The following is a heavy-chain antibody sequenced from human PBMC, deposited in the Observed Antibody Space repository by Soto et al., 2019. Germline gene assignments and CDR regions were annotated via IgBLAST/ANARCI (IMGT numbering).Heavy chain of an antibody. CDR1: GYSLTELA. V-gene: IGHV1-24*01. D-gene: IGHD3-22*01. J-gene: IGHJ3*01. CDR3: ATSNFDRTSDL. CDR2: FDPEDGET. Sequence: ASVKVSCKVSGYSLTELAIHWVRQPPGKGLEWMGGFDPEDGETVYAQKFQGRITVTEDTSTDTAFMELSSLRSEDTALYYCATSNFDRTSDLWGPGTVVTVSS.